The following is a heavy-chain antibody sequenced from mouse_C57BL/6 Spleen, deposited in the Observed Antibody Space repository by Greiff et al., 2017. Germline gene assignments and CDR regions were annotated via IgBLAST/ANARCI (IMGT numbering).Heavy chain of an antibody. CDR2: IHPNSGST. V-gene: IGHV1-64*01. D-gene: IGHD2-3*01. CDR1: GYTFTSYW. Sequence: VQLQQPGAELVKPGASVKLSCKASGYTFTSYWMHWVKQRPGQGLEWIGMIHPNSGSTNYNEKFKSKATLTVDKSSSTAYMQLSSLTSEDSAVYYCARSYDGYYDFDYWGQGTTLTVSS. CDR3: ARSYDGYYDFDY. J-gene: IGHJ2*01.